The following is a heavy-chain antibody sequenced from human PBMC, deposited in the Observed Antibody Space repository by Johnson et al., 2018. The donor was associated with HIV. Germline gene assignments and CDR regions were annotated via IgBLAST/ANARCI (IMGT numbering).Heavy chain of an antibody. D-gene: IGHD4-23*01. CDR3: AKPNGNAFDI. CDR2: ISGSGVST. J-gene: IGHJ3*02. CDR1: RFTFSSYA. Sequence: VQLVESGGVVVHPGGSLRLSCETSRFTFSSYAMSWVRQAPGKGLEWVSAISGSGVSTYYADSVKGRFTISRDNSKNTLYLQMKSLRAEDTAVYFCAKPNGNAFDIWGQGTMVTVSS. V-gene: IGHV3-23*04.